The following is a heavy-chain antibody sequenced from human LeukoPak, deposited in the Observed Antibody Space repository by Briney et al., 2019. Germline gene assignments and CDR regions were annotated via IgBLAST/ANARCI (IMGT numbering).Heavy chain of an antibody. CDR2: INHSGST. Sequence: SETLSLTCAVYGGSFSGYYWSWIRQPPGKGLEGIGEINHSGSTNYNPSLKSRVTISVDTSKNQFSLKLSSVTAADTAVYYCARCRSRGFRRYYFDYWGQGTLVTVSS. D-gene: IGHD3-22*01. J-gene: IGHJ4*02. CDR3: ARCRSRGFRRYYFDY. CDR1: GGSFSGYY. V-gene: IGHV4-34*01.